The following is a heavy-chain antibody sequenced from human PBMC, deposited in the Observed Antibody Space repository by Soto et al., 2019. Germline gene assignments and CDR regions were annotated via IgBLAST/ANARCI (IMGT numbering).Heavy chain of an antibody. Sequence: EVQLLESGGGLVQPGGSLRLSCAASGFTFSGYAMTWVRQAPGKGLEWVSALTPGGETTHYIDSVKGRFTISRDNAKNAPYWQLNSLTAADTAVYYCAKASPVSGNYQGLDYWGQGTLVTVSS. J-gene: IGHJ4*02. D-gene: IGHD1-26*01. CDR3: AKASPVSGNYQGLDY. CDR1: GFTFSGYA. CDR2: LTPGGETT. V-gene: IGHV3-23*01.